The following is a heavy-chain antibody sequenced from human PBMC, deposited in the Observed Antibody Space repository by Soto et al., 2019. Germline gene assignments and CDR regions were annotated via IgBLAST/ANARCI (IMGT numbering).Heavy chain of an antibody. CDR3: AKDLYSGTSRDF. D-gene: IGHD1-26*01. Sequence: EVQLLESGGGLVQPGGSLRLSCAASGLTFIGYAMNWVRQAPGKGLEWVSAISGSGDSIYYADSVRGRFTISRDNSKNTLYLQMNSLRAEDTAVYYCAKDLYSGTSRDFWCQRTLVTVSS. CDR1: GLTFIGYA. CDR2: ISGSGDSI. J-gene: IGHJ4*02. V-gene: IGHV3-23*01.